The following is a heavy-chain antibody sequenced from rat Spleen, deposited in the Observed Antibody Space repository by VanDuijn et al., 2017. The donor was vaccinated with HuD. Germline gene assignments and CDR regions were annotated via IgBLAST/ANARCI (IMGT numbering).Heavy chain of an antibody. J-gene: IGHJ1*01. V-gene: IGHV2-13*01. CDR3: ARGRIGHWYFDF. Sequence: QVQLKESGPGLVQPSQTLSLTCTVPGFSLSTYAVIWVRQPPGMGLVWMGVIWGNGNTNYNSALESRLSISRDTTKRQVYLKMNSLQSEDTTTYYCARGRIGHWYFDFWGPGTMVTVSS. CDR1: GFSLSTYA. D-gene: IGHD1-6*01. CDR2: IWGNGNT.